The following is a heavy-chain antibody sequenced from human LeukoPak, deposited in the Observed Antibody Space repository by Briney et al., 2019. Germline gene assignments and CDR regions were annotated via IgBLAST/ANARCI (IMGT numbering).Heavy chain of an antibody. J-gene: IGHJ6*03. CDR1: GFTFSIYA. D-gene: IGHD5-18*01. CDR3: AKDYSYGFYYYMDV. CDR2: ISSSGGST. V-gene: IGHV3-23*01. Sequence: PGGSLRLSCAASGFTFSIYAMSWVRQAPGKGLDWVSFISSSGGSTYYADSVKGRFTISRDNSKNTLYLQMNSLRAEDTAVYYCAKDYSYGFYYYMDVWGKGTTVTVSS.